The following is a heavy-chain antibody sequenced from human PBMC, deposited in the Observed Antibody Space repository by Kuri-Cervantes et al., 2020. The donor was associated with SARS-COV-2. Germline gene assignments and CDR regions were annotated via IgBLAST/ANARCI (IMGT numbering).Heavy chain of an antibody. J-gene: IGHJ4*02. CDR2: ISHSGST. Sequence: SQTLSLTCAVSGYSISSGYYWGWIRQPPGKGLEWIGSISHSGSTNYNPSLKNRVTISLDKSKNQFSLKLSSVTAADTAVYYCAREGYSCGFDYWDQGTLVTVSS. D-gene: IGHD1-1*01. CDR3: AREGYSCGFDY. CDR1: GYSISSGYY. V-gene: IGHV4-38-2*02.